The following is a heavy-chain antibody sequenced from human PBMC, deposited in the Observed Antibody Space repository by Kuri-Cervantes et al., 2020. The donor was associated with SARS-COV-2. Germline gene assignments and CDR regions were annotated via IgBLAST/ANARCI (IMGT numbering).Heavy chain of an antibody. V-gene: IGHV3-48*01. CDR1: GFTFSSYS. D-gene: IGHD2-21*01. CDR3: ARVAGEGPIYYYYMDV. CDR2: ISSSSSTI. Sequence: GESLKISCAASGFTFSSYSMNWVRQAPGKGLEWVSYISSSSSTIYYADSVKGRFTISRDNAKNSVYLQMNSLRGEDTAVYYCARVAGEGPIYYYYMDVWGKGTTVTVSS. J-gene: IGHJ6*03.